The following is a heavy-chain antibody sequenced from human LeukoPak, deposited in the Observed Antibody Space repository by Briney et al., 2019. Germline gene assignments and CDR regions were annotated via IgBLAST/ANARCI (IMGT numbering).Heavy chain of an antibody. CDR1: GFTFSSYA. V-gene: IGHV3-23*01. D-gene: IGHD6-13*01. CDR2: ISSTGGYT. Sequence: PGGSLRLSCGASGFTFSSYAMTWVRQAPGKGLEWVSAISSTGGYTYYTDSVKGRFTISRDNSKNTLYLEMNSLKVEDTAISSPRRPYYFDYWGQGTLVTVSS. CDR3: RRPYYFDY. J-gene: IGHJ4*02.